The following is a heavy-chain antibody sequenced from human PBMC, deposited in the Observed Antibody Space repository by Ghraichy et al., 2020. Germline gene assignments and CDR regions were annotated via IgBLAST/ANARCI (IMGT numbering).Heavy chain of an antibody. CDR2: ISSSSSYI. CDR1: GFTFSSYS. CDR3: ARNYGDYKEYYYYYMDV. Sequence: GEPLNISCAASGFTFSSYSMNWVRQAPGKGLEWVSSISSSSSYIYYADSVKGRFTISRDNAKNSLYLQMNSLRAEDTAVYYCARNYGDYKEYYYYYMDVWGKGTTVTVSS. J-gene: IGHJ6*03. V-gene: IGHV3-21*01. D-gene: IGHD4-17*01.